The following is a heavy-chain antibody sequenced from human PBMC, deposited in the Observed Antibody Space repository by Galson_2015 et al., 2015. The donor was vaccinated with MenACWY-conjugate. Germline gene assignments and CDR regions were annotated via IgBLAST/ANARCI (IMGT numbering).Heavy chain of an antibody. CDR3: ARDSSCSGGSCYSDY. Sequence: SLRLSCAASGFTFSSYSMNWVRQAPGKGLEWVSYISSSSSTIYYADSVKGRFTISRDNAKNSLYLQMNSLRAEDTAVYYCARDSSCSGGSCYSDYWGQGTLVTVSS. CDR2: ISSSSSTI. J-gene: IGHJ4*02. CDR1: GFTFSSYS. D-gene: IGHD2-15*01. V-gene: IGHV3-48*04.